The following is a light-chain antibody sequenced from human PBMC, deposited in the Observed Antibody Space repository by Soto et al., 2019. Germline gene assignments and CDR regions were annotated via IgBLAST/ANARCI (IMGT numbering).Light chain of an antibody. CDR1: QSISSW. J-gene: IGKJ1*01. Sequence: DIQMTQSPSTLSASVGDRVTITCRASQSISSWLAWYQQKPGKAPKLLIYDGSSLESGVPSRFSGSGSGTEFTLTISSLQPDDFATYYCQHFNSYPWTFGQGTKVAIK. CDR2: DGS. CDR3: QHFNSYPWT. V-gene: IGKV1-5*01.